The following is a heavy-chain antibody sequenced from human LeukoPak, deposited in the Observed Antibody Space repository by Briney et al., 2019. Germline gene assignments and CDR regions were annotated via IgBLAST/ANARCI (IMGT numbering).Heavy chain of an antibody. V-gene: IGHV3-7*01. Sequence: GGSLRLSCAASGFTFRSYWMSWVRQAPGKGLEWVANIKGDGSEKYYGDSVKGRFTISRDNAENSLFLQMNSLRAEDTAVYYCAELGITMIGGVWGKGTTVTISS. CDR3: AELGITMIGGV. J-gene: IGHJ6*04. CDR2: IKGDGSEK. CDR1: GFTFRSYW. D-gene: IGHD3-10*02.